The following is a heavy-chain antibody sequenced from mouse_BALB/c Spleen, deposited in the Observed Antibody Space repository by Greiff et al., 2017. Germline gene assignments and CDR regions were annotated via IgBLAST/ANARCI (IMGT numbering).Heavy chain of an antibody. D-gene: IGHD2-12*01. CDR3: ARVSRYDGYAMDY. CDR2: ISYDGSN. J-gene: IGHJ4*01. CDR1: GYSITSGYY. V-gene: IGHV3-6*02. Sequence: VQLKESGPGLVKPSQSLSLTCSVTGYSITSGYYWNWIRQFPGNKLEWMGYISYDGSNNYNPSLKNRISITRDTSKNQFFLKLNSVTTEDTATYYCARVSRYDGYAMDYWGQGTSVTVSS.